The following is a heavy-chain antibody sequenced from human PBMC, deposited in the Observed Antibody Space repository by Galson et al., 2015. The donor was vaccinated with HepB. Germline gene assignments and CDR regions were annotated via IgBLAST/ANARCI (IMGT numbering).Heavy chain of an antibody. CDR1: GFTFRNYW. V-gene: IGHV3-7*01. J-gene: IGHJ4*02. CDR2: IQQDGGEKK. D-gene: IGHD1-20*01. Sequence: SLRLSCAASGFTFRNYWMTWVRQAPGKGLEWVANIQQDGGEKKFYMDSVKGRFTISRDNAKNSLYLQMNSLRAEDTAVYYCARGGITSVPFDRWGQGTLVTVSS. CDR3: ARGGITSVPFDR.